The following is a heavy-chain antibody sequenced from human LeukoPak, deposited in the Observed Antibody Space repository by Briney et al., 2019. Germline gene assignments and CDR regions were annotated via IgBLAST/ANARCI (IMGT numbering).Heavy chain of an antibody. CDR2: ISAYNGNT. J-gene: IGHJ4*02. CDR3: ARQVDTVMAFPDY. D-gene: IGHD5-18*01. Sequence: GASVKVSCKASGYTFTSYGLSWVRQAPGQGLERMGWISAYNGNTNYAQKLQGRVTMTIDTSTTTAYLELRSLRSDDTAIYYCARQVDTVMAFPDYWGQGTLGIVSS. CDR1: GYTFTSYG. V-gene: IGHV1-18*01.